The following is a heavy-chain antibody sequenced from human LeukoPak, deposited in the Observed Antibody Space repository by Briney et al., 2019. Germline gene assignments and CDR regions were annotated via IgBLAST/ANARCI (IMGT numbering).Heavy chain of an antibody. Sequence: GGSLRLSCAASGFTFSTYAMHWVRQAPGKGLEYVSSVTSNGDNTFYANSVKGRFTISRDNSKNTLYLQMGSLRAEDMAVYYCARDRSGSGDYWGQGTLVTVSS. J-gene: IGHJ4*02. CDR3: ARDRSGSGDY. D-gene: IGHD2-15*01. CDR1: GFTFSTYA. V-gene: IGHV3-64*01. CDR2: VTSNGDNT.